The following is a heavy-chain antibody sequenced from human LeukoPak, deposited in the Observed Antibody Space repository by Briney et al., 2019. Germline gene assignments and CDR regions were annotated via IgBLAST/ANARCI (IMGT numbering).Heavy chain of an antibody. D-gene: IGHD1-26*01. CDR3: ARSSGSYAVYYYFDY. Sequence: GGSLRLSGAASGFTFSSYAMHWVRQAPGKGLEWVAVISYDGSNKYYADSVKGRFTISRDNSKNTLYLQMNSLRAEDTAVYYCARSSGSYAVYYYFDYWGQGTLVTVSS. CDR1: GFTFSSYA. J-gene: IGHJ4*02. CDR2: ISYDGSNK. V-gene: IGHV3-30-3*01.